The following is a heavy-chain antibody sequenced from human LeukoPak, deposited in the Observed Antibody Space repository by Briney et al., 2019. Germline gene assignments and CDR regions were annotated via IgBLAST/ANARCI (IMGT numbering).Heavy chain of an antibody. J-gene: IGHJ2*01. CDR1: GFTFDDYA. Sequence: GGSLRLSCAASGFTFDDYAMHWVRQAPGKGLEWVSLISWDGGSTYYADSVKGRFTISRDNSKNSLYLQMNSLRAEDTALYYCAKDNDSSGWYWYLDLWGRGTLVTVSS. D-gene: IGHD6-19*01. CDR2: ISWDGGST. CDR3: AKDNDSSGWYWYLDL. V-gene: IGHV3-43D*04.